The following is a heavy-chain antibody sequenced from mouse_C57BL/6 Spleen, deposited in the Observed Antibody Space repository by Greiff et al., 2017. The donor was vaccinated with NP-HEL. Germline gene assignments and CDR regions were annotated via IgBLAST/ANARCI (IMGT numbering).Heavy chain of an antibody. CDR1: GFTFTDYY. CDR3: ARGSYYFDD. J-gene: IGHJ2*01. Sequence: EVHLVESGGGLVQPGGSLSLSCAASGFTFTDYYMSWVRQPPGKALEWLGFIRNKANGYTTEYSASVKGRFTISRDNSQSILYLQMKALRAEDSATYYCARGSYYFDDWGQGTTLTVSS. V-gene: IGHV7-3*01. CDR2: IRNKANGYTT.